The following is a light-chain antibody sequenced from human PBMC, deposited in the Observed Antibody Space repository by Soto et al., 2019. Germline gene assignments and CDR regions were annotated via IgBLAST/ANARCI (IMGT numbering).Light chain of an antibody. CDR3: HQYGSSRRRFT. CDR1: QSVSSSY. V-gene: IGKV3-20*01. Sequence: EIVLTQSPGTLSLSPGERATLSCRASQSVSSSYLAWYQQKPGQAPRLLIYGASSRATGIPDRFSGSGSGTDFTLTISRLEPEDFAVYYCHQYGSSRRRFTFGPGTKVDIK. CDR2: GAS. J-gene: IGKJ3*01.